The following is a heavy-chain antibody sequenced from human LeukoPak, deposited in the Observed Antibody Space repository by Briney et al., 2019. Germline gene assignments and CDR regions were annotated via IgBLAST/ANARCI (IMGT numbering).Heavy chain of an antibody. D-gene: IGHD6-13*01. J-gene: IGHJ5*02. Sequence: GGSLRLSCAASGFSFRTDWMGWVRQPPGKGLEWVANIKQDGSEKYYVDSVKGRSTISRDNAKNSLFLQMNSLRVEDTAVYYCVRSQYSSSSWGQGTLVTVSS. V-gene: IGHV3-7*01. CDR3: VRSQYSSSS. CDR1: GFSFRTDW. CDR2: IKQDGSEK.